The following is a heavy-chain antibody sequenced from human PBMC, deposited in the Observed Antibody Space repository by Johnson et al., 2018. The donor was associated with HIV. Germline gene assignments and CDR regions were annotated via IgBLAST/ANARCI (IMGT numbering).Heavy chain of an antibody. V-gene: IGHV3-15*01. Sequence: VQLVESGGGLVKPGGSLRLSCAASGFTFSNAWMSWVRQAPGKGLEWVGRIKSKTDGGTTDYAAPVKGRFTISRDDSKNTLYLQMNSLKTEDTAVYYCAPIAAHHDAFDIWGQGTMVTVSS. D-gene: IGHD6-6*01. CDR3: APIAAHHDAFDI. J-gene: IGHJ3*02. CDR1: GFTFSNAW. CDR2: IKSKTDGGTT.